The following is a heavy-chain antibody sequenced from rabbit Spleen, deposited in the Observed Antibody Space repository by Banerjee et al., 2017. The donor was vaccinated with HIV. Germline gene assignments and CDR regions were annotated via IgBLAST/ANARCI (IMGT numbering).Heavy chain of an antibody. CDR2: INTGSGKT. V-gene: IGHV1S40*01. D-gene: IGHD8-1*01. J-gene: IGHJ6*01. Sequence: QSLEESGGDLVKPGASLTLTCTASGFSFSSSYWICWVRQAPGKGLEWIACINTGSGKTNYASWAKGRFTISKTSSTTVTLQMTSLTVADTATYFCARDTGSSFSSYGMDLWGQGTLVTVS. CDR1: GFSFSSSYW. CDR3: ARDTGSSFSSYGMDL.